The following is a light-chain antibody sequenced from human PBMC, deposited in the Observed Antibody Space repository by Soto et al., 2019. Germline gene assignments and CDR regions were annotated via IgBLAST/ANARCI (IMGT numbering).Light chain of an antibody. CDR3: SSYITTNTYV. CDR2: EVS. Sequence: QSVLTQPASVSGSPGQSITISCKGTRSDFGCHNHVSWYQHHPAKAPKLRIYEVSNRPSGVSHRFSGSKSGKTASLTISWLPAEDEADYDCSSYITTNTYVFGTGTKLTVL. CDR1: RSDFGCHNH. J-gene: IGLJ1*01. V-gene: IGLV2-14*01.